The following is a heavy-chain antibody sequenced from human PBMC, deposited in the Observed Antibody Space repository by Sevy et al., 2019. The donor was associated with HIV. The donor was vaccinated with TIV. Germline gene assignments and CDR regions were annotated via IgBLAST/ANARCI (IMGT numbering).Heavy chain of an antibody. V-gene: IGHV3-9*01. CDR3: ARDGGFSIKWYPLY. J-gene: IGHJ4*01. CDR1: GFTFDEYG. CDR2: INWNSGNI. D-gene: IGHD3-3*02. Sequence: GGSLRLSCAASGFTFDEYGMHWVRQAPGKGLEWVSGINWNSGNIGYADSVKGRFTISRDNSKNMLSLQINSLRPEDTAVYYCARDGGFSIKWYPLYWGHGTLVTVSS.